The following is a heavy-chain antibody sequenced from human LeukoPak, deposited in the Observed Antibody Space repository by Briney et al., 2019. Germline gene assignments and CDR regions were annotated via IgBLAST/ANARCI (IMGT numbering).Heavy chain of an antibody. CDR3: ARDLMEVA. CDR1: GFSFSGSW. J-gene: IGHJ5*02. V-gene: IGHV3-7*01. CDR2: MNPDGSTI. Sequence: TGGSLRLSCTASGFSFSGSWMSWVRQLPGKGLEWLADMNPDGSTIVYVDSVKGRFTISRNNAKNSVYLQMDGLRAEDTAVYYCARDLMEVAWGQGTLVTVSS. D-gene: IGHD2-8*01.